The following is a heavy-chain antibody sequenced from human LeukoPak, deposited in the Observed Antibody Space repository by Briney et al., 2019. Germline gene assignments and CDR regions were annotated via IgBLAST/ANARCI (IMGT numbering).Heavy chain of an antibody. CDR2: ISSSSIYI. J-gene: IGHJ4*02. Sequence: GGSLRLSCAASGFTFSSYSMIWVRQAPGKGLEWVSSISSSSIYIYYADSVKGRFTISRDNAKNSRYLQMNSLRAEDTAVYYCASSLGDSSYYFDYWGQGTLVTVSS. V-gene: IGHV3-21*01. CDR3: ASSLGDSSYYFDY. D-gene: IGHD6-13*01. CDR1: GFTFSSYS.